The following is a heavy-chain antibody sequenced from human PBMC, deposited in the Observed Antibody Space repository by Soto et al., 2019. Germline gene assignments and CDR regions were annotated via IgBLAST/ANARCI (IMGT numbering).Heavy chain of an antibody. J-gene: IGHJ5*02. CDR2: IYESGST. V-gene: IGHV4-30-2*01. D-gene: IGHD3-10*01. Sequence: KPSETLSLTCAVSGGSISSGGYSWSWIRQPPGKGLEYIGYIYESGSTYYNPSLKSRVTISMDRSSNQFSLRLTSVTAADTAVYYCAREGGGFSGNWFDPWGQGTQVTVSS. CDR3: AREGGGFSGNWFDP. CDR1: GGSISSGGYS.